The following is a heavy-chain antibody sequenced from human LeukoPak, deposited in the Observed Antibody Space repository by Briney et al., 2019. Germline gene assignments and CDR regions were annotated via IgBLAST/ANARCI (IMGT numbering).Heavy chain of an antibody. J-gene: IGHJ4*02. D-gene: IGHD5-24*01. CDR1: GFTFTNYA. V-gene: IGHV3-23*01. CDR2: ISGSGGSS. CDR3: AKPLRDAGSFNYPYFDF. Sequence: GGSLRLSCAASGFTFTNYAMNWVRQAPGEGLEWVSAISGSGGSSSYADSVRGRFTISRDNSNNMLYLQMNSLRAEDTAVYYCAKPLRDAGSFNYPYFDFWGQGTLVTVSS.